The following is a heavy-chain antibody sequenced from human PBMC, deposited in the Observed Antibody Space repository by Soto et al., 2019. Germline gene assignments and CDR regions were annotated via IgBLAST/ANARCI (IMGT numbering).Heavy chain of an antibody. J-gene: IGHJ4*02. CDR1: GFTFSSYA. Sequence: GGSLRLSCAASGFTFSSYAMHWVRQAPGKGLEWVPVISYDGSNKYYADSVKGRFTISRDNSKNTLYLQMNSLRAEDTAVYYCARDHYYGSGNVYWGQGTLVTVSS. CDR3: ARDHYYGSGNVY. D-gene: IGHD3-10*01. V-gene: IGHV3-30-3*01. CDR2: ISYDGSNK.